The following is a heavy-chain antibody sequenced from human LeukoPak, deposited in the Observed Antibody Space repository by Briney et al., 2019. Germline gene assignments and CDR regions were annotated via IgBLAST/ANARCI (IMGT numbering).Heavy chain of an antibody. D-gene: IGHD1-1*01. CDR2: IKTKPDGGTT. J-gene: IGHJ4*02. V-gene: IGHV3-15*01. CDR1: QFSFINAW. Sequence: KPGGSLRLSCTVSQFSFINAWMSWVRQAPGKGLEWVGRIKTKPDGGTTHYAAPVKGRFTISRDDSKNTLYLHMNSLKTEDTAVYYCTTDSFWNYFDYWSQGTLVTVSS. CDR3: TTDSFWNYFDY.